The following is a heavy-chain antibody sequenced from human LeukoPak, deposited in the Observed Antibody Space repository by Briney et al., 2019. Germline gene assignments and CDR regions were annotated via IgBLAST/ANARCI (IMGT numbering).Heavy chain of an antibody. CDR2: IYYSGST. J-gene: IGHJ6*02. Sequence: SSETLSLTCTVSGGSTSSYYWSWIRQPPGKGLEWIGYIYYSGSTNYNPSLKSRVTISVDTSKNQFSLKLSSVTAADTAVYYCARFGSYYYYYGMDVWGQGTTVTVSS. V-gene: IGHV4-59*01. CDR3: ARFGSYYYYYGMDV. D-gene: IGHD3-3*01. CDR1: GGSTSSYY.